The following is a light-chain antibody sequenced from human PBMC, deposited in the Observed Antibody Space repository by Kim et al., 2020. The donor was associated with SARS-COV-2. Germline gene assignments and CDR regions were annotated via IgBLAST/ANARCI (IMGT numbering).Light chain of an antibody. V-gene: IGLV3-21*04. CDR1: NIGSES. CDR2: YDS. Sequence: APGKTARITCGGTNIGSESVHWYQQKPGPAPVLVIYYDSDRPSGIPERFSGSNSGNTATLTISRVEAGDEADYYCQVWDSSSDHPVFGGGTQLTVL. J-gene: IGLJ2*01. CDR3: QVWDSSSDHPV.